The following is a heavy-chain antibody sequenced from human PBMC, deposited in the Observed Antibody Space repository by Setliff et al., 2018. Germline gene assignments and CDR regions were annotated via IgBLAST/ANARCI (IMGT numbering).Heavy chain of an antibody. V-gene: IGHV4-59*08. Sequence: SETLSLTCTVSDGSLSTYYWSWIRQPPGKGLEWIGYIYYSGSTYYNPSLKSRVTISVDTSKNQFSLKVTSVTAADTAVYYCARAISGWYSAHYYYMDVWGKGTAVTVSS. CDR3: ARAISGWYSAHYYYMDV. CDR1: DGSLSTYY. D-gene: IGHD6-19*01. CDR2: IYYSGST. J-gene: IGHJ6*03.